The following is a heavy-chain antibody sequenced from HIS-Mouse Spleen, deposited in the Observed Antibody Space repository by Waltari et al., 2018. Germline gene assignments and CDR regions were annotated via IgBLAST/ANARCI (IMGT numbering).Heavy chain of an antibody. V-gene: IGHV4-39*07. CDR1: GGPIRSSSYY. CDR3: AREIPYSSSWYDWYFDL. D-gene: IGHD6-13*01. Sequence: QLQLQESGPGLVKPSETLSLTCTVPGGPIRSSSYYWGWIHQPPGKGLEWIGSIYYSGSTYYNPSLKSRVTISVDTSKNQFSLKLSSVTAADTAVYYCAREIPYSSSWYDWYFDLWGRGTLVTVSS. J-gene: IGHJ2*01. CDR2: IYYSGST.